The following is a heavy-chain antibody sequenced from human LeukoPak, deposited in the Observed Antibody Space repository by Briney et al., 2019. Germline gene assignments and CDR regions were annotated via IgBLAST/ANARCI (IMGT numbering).Heavy chain of an antibody. Sequence: SQTLSLTCAVSGGSISSGGYYWSWIRQHPGKGLEWIGYIYYSGSTYYNPSLKSRVTISVDTSKNQFSLKLSSVTAADTAVYYCQAAAGHGYYYYYMDVWAKGPRSPSP. CDR1: GGSISSGGYY. CDR2: IYYSGST. CDR3: QAAAGHGYYYYYMDV. D-gene: IGHD6-13*01. J-gene: IGHJ6*03. V-gene: IGHV4-31*11.